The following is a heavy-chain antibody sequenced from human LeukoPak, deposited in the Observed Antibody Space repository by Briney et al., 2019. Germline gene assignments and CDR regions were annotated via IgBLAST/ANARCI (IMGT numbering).Heavy chain of an antibody. CDR1: GFTFSSYE. CDR3: AELGITMIGGV. D-gene: IGHD3-10*02. V-gene: IGHV3-48*03. J-gene: IGHJ6*04. CDR2: ISSSGSTI. Sequence: GGSLRLPCAASGFTFSSYEMNWVRQAPGKGLEWVSYISSSGSTIYYAGSVKGRFTISRDNAKNSPYLQMNSLRAEDTAVYYCAELGITMIGGVWGKGTTVTISS.